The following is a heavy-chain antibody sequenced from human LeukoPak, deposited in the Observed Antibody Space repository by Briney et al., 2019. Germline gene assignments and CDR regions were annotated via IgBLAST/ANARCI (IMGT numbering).Heavy chain of an antibody. V-gene: IGHV3-11*06. CDR2: ISSSSSYI. Sequence: GGSLRLSCAASGFTFSDYYMSWIRQAPGKGLEWVSSISSSSSYIYYADSVKGRFTISRDNAKNSLYLQMNSLRAEDTAVYYCARRGYSYGYLDDFDYWGQGTLVTVSS. CDR3: ARRGYSYGYLDDFDY. J-gene: IGHJ4*02. CDR1: GFTFSDYY. D-gene: IGHD5-18*01.